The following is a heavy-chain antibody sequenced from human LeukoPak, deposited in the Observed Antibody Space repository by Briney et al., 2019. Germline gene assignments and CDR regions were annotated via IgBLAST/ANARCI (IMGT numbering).Heavy chain of an antibody. CDR3: AKDRSIGTYYTFDH. V-gene: IGHV3-23*01. D-gene: IGHD1-26*01. J-gene: IGHJ4*02. CDR2: ISASGVMT. Sequence: GGSLRLSCAASGFTFTNYAMTWVRQAPGKGLEWVSSISASGVMTYYADSVKGRFTVSRDNSKNSLYLQMSSLAAADTAVYYCAKDRSIGTYYTFDHWGQGTLVTVSS. CDR1: GFTFTNYA.